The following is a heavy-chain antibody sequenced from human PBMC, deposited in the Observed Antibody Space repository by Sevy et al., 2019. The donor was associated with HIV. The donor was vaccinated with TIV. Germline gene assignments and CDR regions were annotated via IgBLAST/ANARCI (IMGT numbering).Heavy chain of an antibody. Sequence: GGSLRLSCAASGFSFSDAWMSWVRRAPGKGLEWVGRVKSKTDGGTTDYAEPVKGRFTISRDDSKNMVYLQMNSLKTDDTAVYYCSSIPDPWGQGTLVTVSS. CDR1: GFSFSDAW. J-gene: IGHJ5*02. D-gene: IGHD2-21*01. V-gene: IGHV3-15*01. CDR2: VKSKTDGGTT. CDR3: SSIPDP.